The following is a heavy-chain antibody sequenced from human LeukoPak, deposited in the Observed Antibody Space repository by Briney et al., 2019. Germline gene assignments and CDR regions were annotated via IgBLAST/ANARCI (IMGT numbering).Heavy chain of an antibody. CDR3: AKVWYPDRNYYYMDV. D-gene: IGHD3-10*01. Sequence: RPGGSLRLSCAASGFTFSGYGMHWVRQAPGKGLEWVAVISYDGSNTYYADSVKGRFTISRDNSKNTLYLQMNSLRAEDTAVYYCAKVWYPDRNYYYMDVWGQGTTVTVSS. J-gene: IGHJ6*02. CDR2: ISYDGSNT. V-gene: IGHV3-30*18. CDR1: GFTFSGYG.